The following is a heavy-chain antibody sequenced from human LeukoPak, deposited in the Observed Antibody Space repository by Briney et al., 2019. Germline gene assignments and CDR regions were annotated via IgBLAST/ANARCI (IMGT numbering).Heavy chain of an antibody. CDR3: AKGQRNDVVNWFDP. Sequence: PGRSLRLSCAASGFTFDDYAMHWVRQAPGKGLDRVSGISWNSGSIGYADSVKGRFTISRDNAKNSLYLQMNSLRAEDTALYYCAKGQRNDVVNWFDPWGQGTLVTVSS. V-gene: IGHV3-9*01. CDR1: GFTFDDYA. D-gene: IGHD1-1*01. CDR2: ISWNSGSI. J-gene: IGHJ5*02.